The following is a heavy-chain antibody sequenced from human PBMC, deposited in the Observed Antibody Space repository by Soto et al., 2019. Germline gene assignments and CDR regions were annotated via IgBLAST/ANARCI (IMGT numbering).Heavy chain of an antibody. CDR2: IYRSSST. CDR1: GDSVRNQY. D-gene: IGHD3-16*01. J-gene: IGHJ6*03. CDR3: ARTLDYGNMDV. V-gene: IGHV4-4*09. Sequence: TSETLSLTCTVSGDSVRNQYWSWIRRPPGRGLEWIGYIYRSSSTKYNPSLKSRLTISVDTSKNQFSLKLSSVTAADTAVYYCARTLDYGNMDVWGKGTTVTVSS.